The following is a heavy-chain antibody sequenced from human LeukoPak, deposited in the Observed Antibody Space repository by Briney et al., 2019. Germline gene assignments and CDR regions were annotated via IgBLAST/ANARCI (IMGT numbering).Heavy chain of an antibody. J-gene: IGHJ4*02. CDR1: GGTFSSYA. Sequence: SVKVSCKASGGTFSSYAISWVRQAPGQGLEWMGGIIPIFGTANYAQKFQGRVTITADESTSTAYMELSSLRSEDTAVYYCAKDLGTPSSGWGIFDYWGQGTLVTVSS. CDR2: IIPIFGTA. CDR3: AKDLGTPSSGWGIFDY. V-gene: IGHV1-69*13. D-gene: IGHD6-19*01.